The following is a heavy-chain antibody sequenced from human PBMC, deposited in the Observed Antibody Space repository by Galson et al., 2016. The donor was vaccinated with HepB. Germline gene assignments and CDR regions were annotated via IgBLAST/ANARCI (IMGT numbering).Heavy chain of an antibody. CDR3: ARYGDEAGWNFQH. CDR1: GFTCSRFW. CDR2: IKEDGSKT. D-gene: IGHD6-19*01. J-gene: IGHJ1*01. Sequence: SLRLSCAASGFTCSRFWLNWVRQAPGKGLEWVASIKEDGSKTSYVDSVKGRFTISRYNVENSLYLQMNSLRAEDTAVYYCARYGDEAGWNFQHWGQGTLVTVSS. V-gene: IGHV3-7*03.